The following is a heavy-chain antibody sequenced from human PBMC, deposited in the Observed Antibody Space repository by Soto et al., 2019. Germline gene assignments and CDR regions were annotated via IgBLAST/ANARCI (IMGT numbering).Heavy chain of an antibody. Sequence: EVQLLESGGGLVQPGGSLRLSCAASVLTFSSYAMRWVRQAPGKGLEWVSAISGSGGSTYYADSVKGRFTISRDNSKNTLYLQMNSLRAEDTAVYYCAKFPTYYYDSSGYYYYWGQGTLVTVSS. D-gene: IGHD3-22*01. J-gene: IGHJ4*02. V-gene: IGHV3-23*01. CDR1: VLTFSSYA. CDR3: AKFPTYYYDSSGYYYY. CDR2: ISGSGGST.